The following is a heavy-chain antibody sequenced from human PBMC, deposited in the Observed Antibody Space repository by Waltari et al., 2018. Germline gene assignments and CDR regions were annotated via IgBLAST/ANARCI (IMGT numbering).Heavy chain of an antibody. CDR1: GFTFSSYG. D-gene: IGHD2-15*01. CDR3: ASGKEGYCSGGSCFEY. Sequence: QVQLVESGGGVVQPGRSLRLSCAASGFTFSSYGMHWVRQAPGKGLEWVAVISYDGSNKYYADSVKGRFTISRDNSKNTLYLQMNSLRAEDTAVYYCASGKEGYCSGGSCFEYWGQGTLVTVSS. J-gene: IGHJ4*02. V-gene: IGHV3-30*03. CDR2: ISYDGSNK.